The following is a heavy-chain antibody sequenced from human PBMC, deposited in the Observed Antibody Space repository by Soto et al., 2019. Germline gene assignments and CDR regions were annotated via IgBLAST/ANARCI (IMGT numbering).Heavy chain of an antibody. CDR2: HYSGGST. CDR3: ARHRHPRGTVGATSPPHP. D-gene: IGHD1-26*01. CDR1: GFSVSSNY. Sequence: GGSLRLSCAISGFSVSSNYLSWVRQAPGKGLEWVSVHYSGGSTYYADSVQGRFTISRDKSNNTLYLQMRRVRAEDTAVYFCARHRHPRGTVGATSPPHPWGQGIHVTV. V-gene: IGHV3-53*01. J-gene: IGHJ5*02.